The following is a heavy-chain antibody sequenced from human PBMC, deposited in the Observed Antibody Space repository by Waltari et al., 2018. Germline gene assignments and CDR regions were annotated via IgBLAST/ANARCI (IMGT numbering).Heavy chain of an antibody. V-gene: IGHV4-34*01. Sequence: QVQLQQWGAGLLKPSETLSLTCAVYGGSFSGYYWSWIRQHPGKGLEWIGEINHSGSTNYNPSLKSRVTISVDTSKNQFSLKLSSVTAADTAVYYCASLTGYYYYYYYMDVWGKGTTVTVSS. D-gene: IGHD7-27*01. CDR2: INHSGST. CDR1: GGSFSGYY. J-gene: IGHJ6*03. CDR3: ASLTGYYYYYYYMDV.